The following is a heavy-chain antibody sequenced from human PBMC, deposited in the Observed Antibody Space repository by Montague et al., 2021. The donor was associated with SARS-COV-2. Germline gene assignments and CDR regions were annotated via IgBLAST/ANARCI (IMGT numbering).Heavy chain of an antibody. CDR2: IYYSGST. D-gene: IGHD2-15*01. CDR1: GGTISSYY. CDR3: ARDKVAAGMDV. J-gene: IGHJ6*02. Sequence: SETLSLTCTVSGGTISSYYWRWIQQPPGKSLEWIGYIYYSGSTYYNPSLKSRVTISVDTSKNQFSLKLSSVTAAVTAVYYCARDKVAAGMDVWGQGTTVTV. V-gene: IGHV4-59*01.